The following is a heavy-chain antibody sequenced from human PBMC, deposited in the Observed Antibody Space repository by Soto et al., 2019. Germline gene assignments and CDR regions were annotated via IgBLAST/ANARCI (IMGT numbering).Heavy chain of an antibody. V-gene: IGHV1-3*01. CDR3: ARHGLRYCYSSSSGPFDY. CDR1: GYTFTSYA. Sequence: ASVKVSCKASGYTFTSYAMHWVRQAPGQRLEWMGWINAGNGNTKYSQKFQGRVTITRDTSASTAYMELSSLRSEDTAVYYCARHGLRYCYSSSSGPFDYWGQGTLVTVSS. D-gene: IGHD6-6*01. CDR2: INAGNGNT. J-gene: IGHJ4*02.